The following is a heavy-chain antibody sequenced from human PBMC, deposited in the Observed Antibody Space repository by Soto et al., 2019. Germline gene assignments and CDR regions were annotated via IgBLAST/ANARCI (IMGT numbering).Heavy chain of an antibody. CDR1: GFPFDIYG. J-gene: IGHJ6*03. Sequence: EVQLLESGGGLVQPGGSLRLSCAASGFPFDIYGMTWVRQAPGKGLEWVSDISIGDERTHYADSVEGRFIISRDDSRDTLFLQMKSLRAEDTAIYFCAKGAGTHSYFYMDVWGKGTTVTVS. D-gene: IGHD6-19*01. V-gene: IGHV3-23*01. CDR3: AKGAGTHSYFYMDV. CDR2: ISIGDERT.